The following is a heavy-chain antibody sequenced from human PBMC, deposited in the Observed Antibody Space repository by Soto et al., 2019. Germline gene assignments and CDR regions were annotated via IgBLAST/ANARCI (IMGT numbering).Heavy chain of an antibody. J-gene: IGHJ6*04. CDR1: GSTFEDYA. D-gene: IGHD2-21*01. V-gene: IGHV3-9*01. Sequence: EVQLVESGGGLVQPGGSLTLSCVASGSTFEDYAMHWVRQAPGKGLAWVAGIYWGSNRIDYADSVRGRFATSRDNAERSLYLQMNSLTGDDTAFYYCTKDVTAGGADVWGKGTMVTVSS. CDR3: TKDVTAGGADV. CDR2: IYWGSNRI.